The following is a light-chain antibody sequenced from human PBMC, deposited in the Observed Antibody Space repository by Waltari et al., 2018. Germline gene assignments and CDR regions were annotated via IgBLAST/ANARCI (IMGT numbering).Light chain of an antibody. CDR3: SSYTSSSTYV. V-gene: IGLV2-14*03. Sequence: QSALTQPASVSGSPGQSIPISCPGTRSDVGRYNYVPWYQQHPGKAPKLMIYDVSNRPSGVSNRFSGSKSGNTASLTISGLQAEDEADYYCSSYTSSSTYVFGTGTKVTVL. CDR1: RSDVGRYNY. J-gene: IGLJ1*01. CDR2: DVS.